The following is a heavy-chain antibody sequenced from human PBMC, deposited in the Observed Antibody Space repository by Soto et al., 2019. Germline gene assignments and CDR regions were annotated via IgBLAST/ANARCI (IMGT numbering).Heavy chain of an antibody. CDR1: GFTFSDSV. D-gene: IGHD3-22*01. V-gene: IGHV3-23*01. J-gene: IGHJ4*02. CDR2: MSGDGRT. CDR3: VKWHTSNFDSLPFTGFDF. Sequence: GGSLRLSCVGSGFTFSDSVVAWVRQAPGKGLEWLSVMSGDGRTRYALSVTGRFTISRDNSKNTLYLQMRSLRAEDAAAYYCVKWHTSNFDSLPFTGFDFWGQGTQVTVSS.